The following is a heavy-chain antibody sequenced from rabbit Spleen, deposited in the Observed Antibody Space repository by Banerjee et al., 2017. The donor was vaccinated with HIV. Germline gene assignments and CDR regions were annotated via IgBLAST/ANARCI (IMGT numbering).Heavy chain of an antibody. J-gene: IGHJ6*01. D-gene: IGHD1-1*01. V-gene: IGHV1S40*01. Sequence: QSLEESGGDLVKPGASLTLTCTASGLDFSSSYWICWVRQAPGKGLEWIACIYADSSSFTYYATWAKGRFTISKTSSTTVTLQMASLTAADTATYFCARDTSSSFSSYGMDLWGPGTLVTVS. CDR1: GLDFSSSYW. CDR3: ARDTSSSFSSYGMDL. CDR2: IYADSSSFT.